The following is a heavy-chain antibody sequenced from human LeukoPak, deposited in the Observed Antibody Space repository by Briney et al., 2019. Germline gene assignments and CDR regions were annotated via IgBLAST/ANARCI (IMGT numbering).Heavy chain of an antibody. J-gene: IGHJ4*02. Sequence: GGSLRLSCAASGFTFDEYAMPWVRQPPGKGLEWVSLISGDGGNTHYADSVKGRFTISRDNSKNSLYLQMNSLRTEDTALYYCTKDRYCSATSCPTDHWGQGTLVTVSS. CDR2: ISGDGGNT. V-gene: IGHV3-43*02. CDR3: TKDRYCSATSCPTDH. D-gene: IGHD2-2*01. CDR1: GFTFDEYA.